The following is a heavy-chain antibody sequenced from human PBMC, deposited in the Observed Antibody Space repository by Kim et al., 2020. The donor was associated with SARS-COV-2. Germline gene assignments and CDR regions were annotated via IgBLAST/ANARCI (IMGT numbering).Heavy chain of an antibody. J-gene: IGHJ4*02. CDR3: ATIVVVNY. CDR2: GST. D-gene: IGHD3-22*01. Sequence: GSTYYADSGKGRFTISRDNSKNTMFLQMNSLRAEDTAVYYCATIVVVNYWGQGTLVTISS. V-gene: IGHV3-23*01.